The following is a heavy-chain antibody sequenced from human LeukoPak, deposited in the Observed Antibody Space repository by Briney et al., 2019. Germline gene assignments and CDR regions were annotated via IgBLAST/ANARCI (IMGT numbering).Heavy chain of an antibody. Sequence: GESLKISCKGSGYFFANYWIGWVRQKPGKGLEWMGIIYPSDSDTRYSPSFQGQVTISADKSISTAYLQWSSLKASDTAMYYCARQEYCSGGSCYTWFDPWGQGTLVTVSS. CDR2: IYPSDSDT. J-gene: IGHJ5*02. D-gene: IGHD2-15*01. V-gene: IGHV5-51*01. CDR1: GYFFANYW. CDR3: ARQEYCSGGSCYTWFDP.